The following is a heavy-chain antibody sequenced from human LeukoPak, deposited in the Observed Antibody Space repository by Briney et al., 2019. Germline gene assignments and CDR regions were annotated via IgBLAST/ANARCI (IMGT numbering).Heavy chain of an antibody. CDR2: INSDGSCT. CDR3: ASLDY. CDR1: GFTFSIYW. Sequence: GGSLRLSCAASGFTFSIYWVHWVRQAPGKGLVWVSSINSDGSCTSYADSVKGRFTISRDNAKNTLYLQMNTLRAEDTAVYYCASLDYWGQGTPVTVSS. V-gene: IGHV3-74*01. J-gene: IGHJ4*02.